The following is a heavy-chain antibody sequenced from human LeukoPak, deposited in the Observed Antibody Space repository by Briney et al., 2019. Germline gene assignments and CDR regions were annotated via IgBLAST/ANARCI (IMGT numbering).Heavy chain of an antibody. CDR1: EFSFNSYA. CDR2: ISASGGST. Sequence: GGSLRLSCSASEFSFNSYAMSWVRQAQGKGLEWVSAISASGGSTYSADSVKGRFTISRDNSKNTLYLQMNSLRAEDTAVYFCAKDHFGYSSSSLDYWGQGTLVTVSS. D-gene: IGHD6-13*01. CDR3: AKDHFGYSSSSLDY. V-gene: IGHV3-23*01. J-gene: IGHJ4*02.